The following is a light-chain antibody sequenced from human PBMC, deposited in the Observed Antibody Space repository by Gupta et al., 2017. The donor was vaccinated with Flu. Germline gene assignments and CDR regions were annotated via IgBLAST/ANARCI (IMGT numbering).Light chain of an antibody. Sequence: NIGAGYDVHWYQQLPGTAPKLLIYGTSNRPSGVPDRFSGSKSGTSASLAITGLQAEDEADYYCQSYDSSLSGFVVFGGGTKLTVL. CDR2: GTS. CDR3: QSYDSSLSGFVV. J-gene: IGLJ2*01. CDR1: NIGAGYD. V-gene: IGLV1-40*01.